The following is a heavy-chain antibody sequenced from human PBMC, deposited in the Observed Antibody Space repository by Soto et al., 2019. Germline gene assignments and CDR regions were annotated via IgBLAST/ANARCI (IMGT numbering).Heavy chain of an antibody. Sequence: GGSLRLSFAASGFPFSSYAMSWVRQAPGKGLEWVSAISGSGGSTYYADSVKGRFTISRDNSKNALYLQMNSLRAEDTAVYYCARGGYSSSWFVTYGMDVWGQGTTVT. J-gene: IGHJ6*02. CDR3: ARGGYSSSWFVTYGMDV. CDR2: ISGSGGST. V-gene: IGHV3-23*01. CDR1: GFPFSSYA. D-gene: IGHD6-13*01.